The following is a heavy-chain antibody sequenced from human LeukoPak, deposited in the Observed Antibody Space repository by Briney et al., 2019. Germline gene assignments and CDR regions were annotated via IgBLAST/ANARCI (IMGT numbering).Heavy chain of an antibody. CDR1: GFTFSSYS. CDR3: ASSGWYIWGSFDY. V-gene: IGHV3-21*01. CDR2: ISSSSSYI. Sequence: KPGGSLRLSCAASGFTFSSYSMNWVRQAPGKGLEWVSSISSSSSYIYYADSVKGRFTISRDNAKNSLYLQMNSLRAEDTAVYYCASSGWYIWGSFDYWGQGTLVTVSS. J-gene: IGHJ4*02. D-gene: IGHD6-19*01.